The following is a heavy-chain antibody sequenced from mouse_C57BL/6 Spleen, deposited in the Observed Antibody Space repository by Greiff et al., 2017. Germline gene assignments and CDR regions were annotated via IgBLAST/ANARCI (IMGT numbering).Heavy chain of an antibody. CDR2: IDPSDSYP. CDR3: AIYDDYDAMGY. V-gene: IGHV1-69*01. Sequence: QVQLQQPGAELVMPGASVKLSCKASGYTFTSYWMHWVKQRPGQGLEWIGEIDPSDSYPNYNQKFKGKSTLTVDKSSSTAYRQLSRLTSEGTAVYYCAIYDDYDAMGYWGQGTSVTVSS. J-gene: IGHJ4*01. D-gene: IGHD2-1*01. CDR1: GYTFTSYW.